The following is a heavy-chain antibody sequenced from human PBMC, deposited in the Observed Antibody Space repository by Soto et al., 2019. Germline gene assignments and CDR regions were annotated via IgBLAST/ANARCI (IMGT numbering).Heavy chain of an antibody. CDR2: ISAHNGNT. Sequence: QVHLVQSGAEVKKPGASVKVSCKGSGYAFTTYGITWVRQAPGQGLEWMGWISAHNGNTNYAQKLQGRVTVTRDTSPSTAYMELRSRRSAATAVYYCARGRYGDYWGQGALVTVSS. V-gene: IGHV1-18*01. J-gene: IGHJ4*02. CDR1: GYAFTTYG. D-gene: IGHD1-1*01. CDR3: ARGRYGDY.